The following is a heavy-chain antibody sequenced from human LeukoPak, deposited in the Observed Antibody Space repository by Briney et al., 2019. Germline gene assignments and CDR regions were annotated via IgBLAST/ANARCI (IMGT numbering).Heavy chain of an antibody. V-gene: IGHV4-59*01. CDR2: IYYSGST. D-gene: IGHD3-3*01. CDR3: ARVKYYGFWSGYYDGMDV. J-gene: IGHJ6*02. Sequence: SETLSLTCTVSGGSISSYYWSWIRQPPGKGLEWIGYIYYSGSTNYNPSLKSRVTISVDTSKNQFSLKLSSVTAADTAVYYCARVKYYGFWSGYYDGMDVWGQGTTVTVSS. CDR1: GGSISSYY.